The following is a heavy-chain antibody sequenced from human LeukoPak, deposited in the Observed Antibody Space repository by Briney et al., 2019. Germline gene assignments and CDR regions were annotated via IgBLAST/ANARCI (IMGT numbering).Heavy chain of an antibody. D-gene: IGHD5-18*01. Sequence: GGSLRLSCATSGFTFSAYSMNWVRQAPGKGLEWVSSISGSSIYINYADSVKGRFTISRDNAKNSLYLQMNSLRAEDTAVYYCAREGYLYDSRDYNWFDPWGQGTLVTVSS. CDR3: AREGYLYDSRDYNWFDP. CDR2: ISGSSIYI. J-gene: IGHJ5*02. CDR1: GFTFSAYS. V-gene: IGHV3-21*01.